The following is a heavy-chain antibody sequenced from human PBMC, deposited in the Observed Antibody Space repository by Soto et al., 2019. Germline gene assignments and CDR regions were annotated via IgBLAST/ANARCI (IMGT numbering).Heavy chain of an antibody. V-gene: IGHV3-64*02. CDR3: ARARCSSGQCYYFDY. D-gene: IGHD2-15*01. CDR1: GFTFSSYN. CDR2: ISRSGDRT. Sequence: EVQLVESGEGVVQPGGSLRLSCAASGFTFSSYNIHWIRQAPGKGLEFVSAISRSGDRTYYADSVKGRFTITRDNSKNTVWLQMGSLRAEDMAGYYCARARCSSGQCYYFDYWGRGALVSVSS. J-gene: IGHJ4*02.